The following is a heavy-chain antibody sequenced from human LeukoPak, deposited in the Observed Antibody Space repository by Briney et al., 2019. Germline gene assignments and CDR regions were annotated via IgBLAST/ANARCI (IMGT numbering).Heavy chain of an antibody. J-gene: IGHJ5*02. V-gene: IGHV4-39*01. Sequence: PSETLSLTCTVSGGSISSTNYHWGWIRQPPGKGLEWIGTIYYSGNTYYNPSLKSRVTIFVDTSKNRFSLKLSFVTASDTAVYYCARQRSNSGYYSNWFDPWGQGTLVTVSS. CDR1: GGSISSTNYH. D-gene: IGHD3-3*01. CDR2: IYYSGNT. CDR3: ARQRSNSGYYSNWFDP.